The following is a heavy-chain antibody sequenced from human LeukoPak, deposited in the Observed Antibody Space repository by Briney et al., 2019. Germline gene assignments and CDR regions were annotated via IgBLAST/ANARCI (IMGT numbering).Heavy chain of an antibody. CDR2: ISYDGSNK. V-gene: IGHV3-30*03. Sequence: GGSLRLSCAASGFTFSSYSMNWVRQAPGKGLEWVAVISYDGSNKYYADSVKGRFTISRDNSKNTLYLQMNSLRAEDTAVYYCARDPTVAARPVPYNWFDPWGQGTLVTVSS. D-gene: IGHD6-6*01. CDR3: ARDPTVAARPVPYNWFDP. CDR1: GFTFSSYS. J-gene: IGHJ5*02.